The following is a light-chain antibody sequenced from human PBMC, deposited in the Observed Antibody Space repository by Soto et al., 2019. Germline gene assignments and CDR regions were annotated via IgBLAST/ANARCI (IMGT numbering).Light chain of an antibody. J-gene: IGKJ3*01. CDR3: QHYGKLTPA. V-gene: IGKV1-33*01. CDR2: DAY. CDR1: QDISHH. Sequence: DIPMTQSPSSLSASVGDRVTITCQASQDISHHLSWYQQKPGKAPKLLIYDAYNLETGVPSRFSGSGARTDFTFTISSLQPEDMATYHCQHYGKLTPAFGPGTKVDVK.